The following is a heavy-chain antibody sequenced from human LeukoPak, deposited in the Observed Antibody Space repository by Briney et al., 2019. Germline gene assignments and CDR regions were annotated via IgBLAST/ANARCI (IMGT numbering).Heavy chain of an antibody. V-gene: IGHV4-59*08. D-gene: IGHD6-19*01. CDR2: ISYSGGT. CDR1: GGSISSYY. CDR3: ARQISSGWYLFDY. J-gene: IGHJ4*02. Sequence: SETLSLTCTVSGGSISSYYWSWIRQPAGKGLEWIGYISYSGGTDYNPSLKSRVTISLDTSKNHFSLNVSSVTAADTAVYYCARQISSGWYLFDYWGQGTLVAVSS.